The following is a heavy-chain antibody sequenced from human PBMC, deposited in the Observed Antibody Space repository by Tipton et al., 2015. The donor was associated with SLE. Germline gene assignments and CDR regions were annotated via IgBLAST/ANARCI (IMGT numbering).Heavy chain of an antibody. V-gene: IGHV3-21*01. CDR1: GFTFSHYS. J-gene: IGHJ4*02. CDR2: ISSSSTYI. CDR3: ASRSSSRGIVATIEDY. Sequence: SLRLSCAASGFTFSHYSMNWVRQAPGKGLEWVSSISSSSTYIDYADSVKGRFTNSRDNAKNSLYLQMNSLRAEDTAVYYCASRSSSRGIVATIEDYWGQGTLVTVSS. D-gene: IGHD5-12*01.